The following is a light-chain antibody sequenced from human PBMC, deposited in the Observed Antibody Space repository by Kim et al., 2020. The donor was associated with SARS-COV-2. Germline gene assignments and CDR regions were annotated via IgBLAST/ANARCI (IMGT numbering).Light chain of an antibody. J-gene: IGKJ3*01. CDR2: GTS. Sequence: DIVLTQSPGTLSLSPGEGVTLSCRASQSVSNNNLAWYQQQPGQAPRVLIYGTSNRPAGIPDRFSGSGSGTDFTLTISSLEPEDVAVYYCQQYGNSPLVTFGPGTKVDIK. CDR3: QQYGNSPLVT. V-gene: IGKV3-20*01. CDR1: QSVSNNN.